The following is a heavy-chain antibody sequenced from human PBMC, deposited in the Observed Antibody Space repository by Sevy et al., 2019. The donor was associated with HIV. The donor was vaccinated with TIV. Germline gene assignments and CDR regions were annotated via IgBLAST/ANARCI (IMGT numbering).Heavy chain of an antibody. J-gene: IGHJ4*02. V-gene: IGHV3-23*01. D-gene: IGHD3-10*01. CDR2: ISGSGLST. Sequence: GGSLRLSCAASGFTFSSYAMSWVRQAPGKGLEWVSGISGSGLSTYYAGSVKGRFTISRDNSQNTLYLQMNSLRAEDTAVSYCVKVAGSGTYYSGDFDYWGQGILVTVSS. CDR3: VKVAGSGTYYSGDFDY. CDR1: GFTFSSYA.